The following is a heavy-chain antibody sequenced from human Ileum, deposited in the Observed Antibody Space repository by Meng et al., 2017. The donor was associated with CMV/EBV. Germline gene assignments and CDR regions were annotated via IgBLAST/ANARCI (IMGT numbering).Heavy chain of an antibody. CDR3: ARNIFEDQMLPFDY. CDR2: TYYRSKWYN. CDR1: GDSVSSKSVN. J-gene: IGHJ4*02. Sequence: VHLVQSGPSLLKPSQTLSLTCAISGDSVSSKSVNLNWIRQSPSRGLEWLGRTYYRSKWYNDYAVSVKSRITINPDTSRNHFFLQLSSVSPEDTAVYYCARNIFEDQMLPFDYWGQGTLVTVSS. D-gene: IGHD2-2*01. V-gene: IGHV6-1*01.